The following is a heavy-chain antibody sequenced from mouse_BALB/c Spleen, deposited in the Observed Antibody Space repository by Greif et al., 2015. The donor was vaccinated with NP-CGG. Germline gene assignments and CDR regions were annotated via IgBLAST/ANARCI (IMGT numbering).Heavy chain of an antibody. J-gene: IGHJ3*01. V-gene: IGHV14-4*02. CDR2: IDPENGDT. CDR3: NYYYGSSPFAY. Sequence: VHVKQSGAELVRSGASVKLSCTASGFNIKDYYMHWVRQRPEQGLEWIGWIDPENGDTEYAPKFQGKATMTADTSSNTAYLQLSSLTSEDTAVYYCNYYYGSSPFAYWGQGTLVTVSA. D-gene: IGHD1-1*01. CDR1: GFNIKDYY.